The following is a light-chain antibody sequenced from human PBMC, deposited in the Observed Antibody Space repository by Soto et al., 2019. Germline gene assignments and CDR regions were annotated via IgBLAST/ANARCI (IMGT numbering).Light chain of an antibody. CDR1: QNIAHY. J-gene: IGKJ5*01. CDR2: GTS. CDR3: QQNYSPPPDT. Sequence: DIQMTQSPSSLSASVGDRVTITCRASQNIAHYLNWYQHKPGKAPKLLIYGTSTLQSGDPSRFSGSGFGTDFTLTISSLRAEDFATYYCQQNYSPPPDTFGQGRLLEVK. V-gene: IGKV1-39*01.